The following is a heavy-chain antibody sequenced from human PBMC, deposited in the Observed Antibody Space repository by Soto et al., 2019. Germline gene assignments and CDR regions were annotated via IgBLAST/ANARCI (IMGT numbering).Heavy chain of an antibody. CDR1: AGSISSYY. CDR3: ASMIGGPVLSFDS. D-gene: IGHD3-10*02. V-gene: IGHV4-59*01. CDR2: IFYSGST. J-gene: IGHJ5*01. Sequence: QVQLQESGPGLVKPSETLSLTCTVSAGSISSYYWSWIRQPPGKGLEWIGFIFYSGSTSYNPSLKSRVTISIDTSEYQFSLKLNSVTAAATAVYYCASMIGGPVLSFDSWGQGTLVAVSS.